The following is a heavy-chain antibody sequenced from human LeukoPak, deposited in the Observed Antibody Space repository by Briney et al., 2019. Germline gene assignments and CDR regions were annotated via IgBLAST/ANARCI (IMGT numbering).Heavy chain of an antibody. CDR1: GFSFSAYG. CDR3: AKEGEGGYSYHRAYFDY. V-gene: IGHV3-23*01. CDR2: IGGSGATT. D-gene: IGHD5-18*01. J-gene: IGHJ4*02. Sequence: PGGSLRLSCAASGFSFSAYGMNWVRQAPGKGLEWVSAIGGSGATTYYADSVRGRFTISRDNSKNTMYLQMSSLRAEDTAVYYCAKEGEGGYSYHRAYFDYWGQGTLVTVSS.